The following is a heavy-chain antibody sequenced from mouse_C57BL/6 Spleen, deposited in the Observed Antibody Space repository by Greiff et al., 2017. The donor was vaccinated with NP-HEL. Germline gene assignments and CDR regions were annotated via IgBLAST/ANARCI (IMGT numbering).Heavy chain of an antibody. J-gene: IGHJ4*01. CDR1: GYAFSSSW. CDR3: ARSSSSGHYSMDY. CDR2: IYPGDGDT. Sequence: QVQLQQSGPELVKPGASVKISCKASGYAFSSSWMNWVKQRPGKGLEWIGRIYPGDGDTNYNGKFKGKATLTEDKSSSPAYIQLSSLTSEDSAVYFCARSSSSGHYSMDYWGQGTSVTVSS. V-gene: IGHV1-82*01. D-gene: IGHD3-2*02.